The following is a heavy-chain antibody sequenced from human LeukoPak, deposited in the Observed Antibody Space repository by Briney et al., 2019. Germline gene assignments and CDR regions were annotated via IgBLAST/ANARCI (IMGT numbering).Heavy chain of an antibody. CDR1: GGSISSGSYY. CDR2: IYTSGST. J-gene: IGHJ6*02. Sequence: SQTLSLTCTVSGGSISSGSYYWSWIRQPAGKGLEWIGRIYTSGSTNYNPSLKSRVTISVDTSKNQFSLKLSSVTAADTAVYYCARDWGRDVYGMDVWGQGTTVTVSS. D-gene: IGHD3-16*01. CDR3: ARDWGRDVYGMDV. V-gene: IGHV4-61*02.